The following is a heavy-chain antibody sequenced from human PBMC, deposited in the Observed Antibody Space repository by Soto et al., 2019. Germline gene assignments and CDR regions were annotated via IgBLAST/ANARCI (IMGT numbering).Heavy chain of an antibody. CDR1: GFTFSTYS. CDR2: ISSISNTI. D-gene: IGHD2-15*01. CDR3: ARDRGCSGGICYRDLGY. V-gene: IGHV3-48*01. Sequence: EVQLVESGGGLVQPGGSLRLSCAASGFTFSTYSMSWFRQAPGKGLEWVSYISSISNTIYYADSVKGRFTISRDNAKNSLYLHVNSLSAEDTAVYYCARDRGCSGGICYRDLGYWGQGTLVTVSS. J-gene: IGHJ4*02.